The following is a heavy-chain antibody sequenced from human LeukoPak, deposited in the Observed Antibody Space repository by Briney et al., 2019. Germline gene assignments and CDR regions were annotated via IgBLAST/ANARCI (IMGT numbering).Heavy chain of an antibody. J-gene: IGHJ4*02. Sequence: ASVKVSCKASGGTSGSYAISWVRQAPGQGLEWMGRIIPILGIANYAQKFQGRVTITADKSTSTAYMELSSLRSEDTAVYYCARDPGYFDYWGQGTLVTVSS. CDR3: ARDPGYFDY. CDR2: IIPILGIA. CDR1: GGTSGSYA. V-gene: IGHV1-69*04.